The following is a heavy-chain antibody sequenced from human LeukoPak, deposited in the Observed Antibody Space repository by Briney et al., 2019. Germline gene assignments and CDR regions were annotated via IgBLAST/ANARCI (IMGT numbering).Heavy chain of an antibody. CDR1: GFTFSSYE. V-gene: IGHV3-48*03. CDR3: ASGAGGMPYYFDY. J-gene: IGHJ4*02. D-gene: IGHD3-10*01. Sequence: GGFLRLSCAASGFTFSSYEMNWVRQAPGKGLEWVSYISSSGSTIYYADSVKGRFTISRDNAKNSLYLQMNSLRAEDTAVYYCASGAGGMPYYFDYWGQGTLVTVSS. CDR2: ISSSGSTI.